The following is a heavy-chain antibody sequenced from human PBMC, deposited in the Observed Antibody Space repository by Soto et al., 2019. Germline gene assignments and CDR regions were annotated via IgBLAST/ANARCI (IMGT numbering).Heavy chain of an antibody. Sequence: QVLLVQSGAEVKKPGSSVKVSCKASGVSFSDSTISWVRQAPGQGLEWMGKIIPILGIPNFAQKFQGRVTITADKCTSTAYMELSSLRSEATAVYYCGTDSVSDWRPGVGYWGQGTLVTVSS. V-gene: IGHV1-69*04. CDR1: GVSFSDST. CDR3: GTDSVSDWRPGVGY. D-gene: IGHD6-19*01. J-gene: IGHJ4*02. CDR2: IIPILGIP.